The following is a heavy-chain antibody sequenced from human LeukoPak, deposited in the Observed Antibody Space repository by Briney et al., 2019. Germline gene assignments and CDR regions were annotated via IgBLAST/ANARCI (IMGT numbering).Heavy chain of an antibody. CDR1: GFTLSSYA. CDR3: AKDCNGGNCYIDY. D-gene: IGHD2-15*01. V-gene: IGHV3-23*01. CDR2: MSGRGVST. Sequence: GGSLRLSCAASGFTLSSYAMSWVRQAPGKGLEWVSGMSGRGVSTYYADSVKGRFTISSDNSKNTLYLQMNSLRAEDTAIYYCAKDCNGGNCYIDYWGQGTLVTVAS. J-gene: IGHJ4*02.